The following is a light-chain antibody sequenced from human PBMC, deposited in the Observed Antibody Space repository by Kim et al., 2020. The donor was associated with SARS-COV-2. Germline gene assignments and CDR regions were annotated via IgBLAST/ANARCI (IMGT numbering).Light chain of an antibody. CDR2: YDR. CDR3: QVWDSSSDLVV. CDR1: DIGRKR. Sequence: ARSTRERKDIGRKRVPCYQRTRSHAHMLVIYYDRDPPAGIPERYSGSNSGNTASLTISRVEAGDEADYYCQVWDSSSDLVVFGGGTQLTVL. V-gene: IGLV3-21*04. J-gene: IGLJ2*01.